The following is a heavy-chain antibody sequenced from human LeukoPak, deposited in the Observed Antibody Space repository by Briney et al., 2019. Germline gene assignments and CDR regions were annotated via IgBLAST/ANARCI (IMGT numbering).Heavy chain of an antibody. CDR2: ISGSGGST. Sequence: GSLRLSCAASGFTFSSYAMSWVRQAPGKGLEWVSAISGSGGSTYYADSVKGRFTISRDNAKNSLYLQMNSLRAEDTAVYYCARVPWQVYYFDYWGQGTLVTVSS. CDR1: GFTFSSYA. V-gene: IGHV3-23*01. J-gene: IGHJ4*02. CDR3: ARVPWQVYYFDY. D-gene: IGHD2-8*01.